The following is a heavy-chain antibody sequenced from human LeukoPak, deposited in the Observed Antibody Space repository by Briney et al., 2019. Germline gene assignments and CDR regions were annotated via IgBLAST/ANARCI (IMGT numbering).Heavy chain of an antibody. Sequence: PGGSLRLSCAASGFTFSDYYMSWIRQAPGKGLEWVSYISSSGSTIYYADSVKGRFTISRDNAKNSLYLQMNSLRAEDTAVYYCAREYCSGGSCYLLDYWGQGTLVTVSS. J-gene: IGHJ4*02. CDR1: GFTFSDYY. D-gene: IGHD2-15*01. CDR3: AREYCSGGSCYLLDY. CDR2: ISSSGSTI. V-gene: IGHV3-11*01.